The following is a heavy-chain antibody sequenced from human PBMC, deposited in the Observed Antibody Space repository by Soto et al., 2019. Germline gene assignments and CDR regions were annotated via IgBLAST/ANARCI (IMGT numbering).Heavy chain of an antibody. CDR3: AKDPNTWNYYYCMEV. CDR2: ISGSGGST. Sequence: EVQLLEFGGCLVQPGGSLRLSCAASGFTFSSYAMSWVRQAPGQGLEWVSAISGSGGSTYYADSVTVRFTISRDNSKNTLDLQMNSLRAEETAVYYCAKDPNTWNYYYCMEVWGQGTTVTVSS. D-gene: IGHD3-16*01. J-gene: IGHJ6*02. CDR1: GFTFSSYA. V-gene: IGHV3-23*01.